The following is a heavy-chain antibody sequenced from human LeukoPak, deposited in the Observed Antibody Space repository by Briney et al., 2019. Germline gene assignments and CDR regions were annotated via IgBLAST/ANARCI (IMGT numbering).Heavy chain of an antibody. CDR3: ARVGYCSSTSCYAGRDY. V-gene: IGHV4-38-2*02. J-gene: IGHJ4*02. CDR1: GYSISSGYY. D-gene: IGHD2-2*01. Sequence: PSETLSLTCTVSGYSISSGYYWGWIRRPPGKGLEWIGSIYHSGSTYYNPSLKSRVTISVDTSKNQFSLKLSSVTAADTAVYYCARVGYCSSTSCYAGRDYWGQGTLVTVSS. CDR2: IYHSGST.